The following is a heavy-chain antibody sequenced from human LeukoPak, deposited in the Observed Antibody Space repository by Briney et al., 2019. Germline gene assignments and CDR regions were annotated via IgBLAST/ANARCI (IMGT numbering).Heavy chain of an antibody. D-gene: IGHD2-15*01. V-gene: IGHV1-2*02. CDR2: INPNSGGT. CDR3: ASYHGGCYSSAFDI. J-gene: IGHJ3*02. Sequence: ASVKVSCKASGYTFTGYYMHWVRQAPGQGLEWMGWINPNSGGTNYAQKFQGRVTMTRDTSISTAYMELSRLRSDDTAVYYCASYHGGCYSSAFDIWGQGTMVTVPS. CDR1: GYTFTGYY.